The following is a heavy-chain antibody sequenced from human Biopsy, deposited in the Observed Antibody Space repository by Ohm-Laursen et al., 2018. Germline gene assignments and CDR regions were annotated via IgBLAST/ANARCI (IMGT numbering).Heavy chain of an antibody. V-gene: IGHV1-8*01. CDR2: MSPNTGNT. D-gene: IGHD1-26*01. J-gene: IGHJ4*02. CDR1: GYTFTSHD. Sequence: ASVKVSCKASGYTFTSHDINWVRQATGQGLEWMGWMSPNTGNTVYEQRFQDRVTMTSDTSTGTAYMELTSLTSDDTAVYFCARWETTLGRSLDSWGQGTLVAVSS. CDR3: ARWETTLGRSLDS.